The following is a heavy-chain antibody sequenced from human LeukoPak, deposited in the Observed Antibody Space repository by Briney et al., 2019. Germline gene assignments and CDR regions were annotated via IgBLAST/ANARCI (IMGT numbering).Heavy chain of an antibody. Sequence: GGSLRLTCAASRFIFSSYSMYWVRQAPGKGLQWVAAVSVKGRFTIPSDNSKNTLYVQMNSLRAEDRAVYYCARTSQRDSFTGFVINFFDPWGQGTLVTVPS. CDR3: ARTSQRDSFTGFVINFFDP. J-gene: IGHJ5*02. CDR1: RFIFSSYS. V-gene: IGHV3-30*04. D-gene: IGHD2-15*01.